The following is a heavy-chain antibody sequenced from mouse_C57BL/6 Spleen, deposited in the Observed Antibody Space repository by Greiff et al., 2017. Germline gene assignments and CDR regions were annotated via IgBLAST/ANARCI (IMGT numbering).Heavy chain of an antibody. CDR1: GFSLTSYG. Sequence: VQLQQSGPGLVQPSQSLSITCTVSGFSLTSYGVHWVRQSPGKGLEWLGVIWRGGSTDYNAAFMSRLSITKDNSKSQVFFKMNSLQADDTAIYYCAQGVFDYGSSYGAMDYWGQGTSVTVSS. J-gene: IGHJ4*01. CDR3: AQGVFDYGSSYGAMDY. CDR2: IWRGGST. V-gene: IGHV2-5*01. D-gene: IGHD1-1*01.